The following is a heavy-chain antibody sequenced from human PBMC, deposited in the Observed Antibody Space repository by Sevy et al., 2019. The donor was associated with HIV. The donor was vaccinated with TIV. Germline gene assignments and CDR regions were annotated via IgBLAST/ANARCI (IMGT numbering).Heavy chain of an antibody. V-gene: IGHV4-59*01. CDR1: GGSISCYY. CDR2: IYYSGST. J-gene: IGHJ5*02. CDR3: ARESPLGVEWELSRPQNWFDP. Sequence: SETLSLTCTVFGGSISCYYWNWIRQPPGKGLEWIGYIYYSGSTNYNPSLKSRVTISVDMSKNQFSLKLSSVTAADTAVYYCARESPLGVEWELSRPQNWFDPWGQGTLVTVSS. D-gene: IGHD1-26*01.